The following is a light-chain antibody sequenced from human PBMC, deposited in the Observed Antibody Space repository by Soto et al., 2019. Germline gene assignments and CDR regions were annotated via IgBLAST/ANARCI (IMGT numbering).Light chain of an antibody. V-gene: IGKV3-15*01. J-gene: IGKJ4*01. CDR1: QSVNNN. CDR3: QQYDHWPTLT. CDR2: GAS. Sequence: EIVMTQSPATLSVSPGERATLSCRASQSVNNNLAWYQQKPGQSPRLVMYGASTRATGIPARFSGSGSGSGTEFTLTISSLQAEDFAVYYCQQYDHWPTLTFGGGTKVEIK.